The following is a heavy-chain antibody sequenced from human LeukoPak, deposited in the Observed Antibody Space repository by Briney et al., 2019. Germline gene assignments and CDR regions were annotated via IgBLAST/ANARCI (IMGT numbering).Heavy chain of an antibody. V-gene: IGHV3-33*01. Sequence: GRALRLSCAASGFNFSSYGMHWVRQAPGKGLEWVAVIWYDGSNKYYADSVKGRFTISRDNSKNTLYLQMNSLRAEDTAVYYCARDLDPGDYYFDYWGKGTLVTVSS. CDR2: IWYDGSNK. CDR3: ARDLDPGDYYFDY. CDR1: GFNFSSYG. D-gene: IGHD3-10*01. J-gene: IGHJ4*02.